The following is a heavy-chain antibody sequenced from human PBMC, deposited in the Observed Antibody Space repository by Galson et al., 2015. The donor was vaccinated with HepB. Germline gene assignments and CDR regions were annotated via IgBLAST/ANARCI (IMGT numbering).Heavy chain of an antibody. Sequence: PVKVYCKASGYTFTSHGISWVRQAPGQGLEWMGWISAYNGNTNYAQKLQGRVTMTTDTSTSTAYMELRSLRSDDTAVYYCVRFGGVIAAVDYLGQGTLVTVSS. D-gene: IGHD3-16*02. CDR1: GYTFTSHG. V-gene: IGHV1-18*04. J-gene: IGHJ4*02. CDR2: ISAYNGNT. CDR3: VRFGGVIAAVDY.